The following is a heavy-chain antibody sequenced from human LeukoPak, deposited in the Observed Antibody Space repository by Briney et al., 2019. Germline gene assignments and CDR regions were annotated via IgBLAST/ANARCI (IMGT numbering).Heavy chain of an antibody. CDR3: ARVFYDFWNAYYHPFDY. Sequence: ASVKLCCNASGYTFTSYGIGWVRQAHGQGLEWMGWISGYNRNTNYAQEVQGRVTMTTDTSTTTAYMELRSLRSDDPAVYYCARVFYDFWNAYYHPFDYWGQGTLVTVSS. V-gene: IGHV1-18*01. D-gene: IGHD3-3*01. CDR2: ISGYNRNT. J-gene: IGHJ4*02. CDR1: GYTFTSYG.